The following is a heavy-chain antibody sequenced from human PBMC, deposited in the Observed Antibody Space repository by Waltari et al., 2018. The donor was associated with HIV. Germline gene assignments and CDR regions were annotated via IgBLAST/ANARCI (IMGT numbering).Heavy chain of an antibody. Sequence: EVQLVESGGGLVKPGGSLRLSCAASGFTFSSYSMNWVRQAPGKGLGWFSSISSSSSYIDYANSVKGRFTISRDNAKNSLYLQMNSLRAEDTAVYYCARDRGGSYYCDYWGQGTLVTVSS. D-gene: IGHD1-26*01. J-gene: IGHJ4*02. CDR1: GFTFSSYS. CDR3: ARDRGGSYYCDY. CDR2: ISSSSSYI. V-gene: IGHV3-21*01.